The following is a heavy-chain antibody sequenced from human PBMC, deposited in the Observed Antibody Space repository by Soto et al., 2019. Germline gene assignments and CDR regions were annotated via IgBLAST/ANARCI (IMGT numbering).Heavy chain of an antibody. CDR2: ISAYNGNT. J-gene: IGHJ6*03. Sequence: ASVKVSCKASGYTFTSYGISWVRQAPGQGLEWMGWISAYNGNTNYAQKLQGRVTMTTDTSTSTAYMELRSLRSDDTAVYYCARVSGGLLWFGELLHYYMDVWGKGTTVTAP. CDR1: GYTFTSYG. V-gene: IGHV1-18*01. CDR3: ARVSGGLLWFGELLHYYMDV. D-gene: IGHD3-10*01.